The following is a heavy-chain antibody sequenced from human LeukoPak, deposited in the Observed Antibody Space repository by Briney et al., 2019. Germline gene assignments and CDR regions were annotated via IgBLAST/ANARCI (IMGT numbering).Heavy chain of an antibody. CDR1: GFTFSSCT. V-gene: IGHV3-33*08. Sequence: PGGSLRLSCAASGFTFSSCTIHWVRQAPGKGLEWVAVIWYDGSNKYYADSVKGRFTISRDNSKNTLYLQMNSLRAEDTAVYYCARGFYSSDHWGQGTLVTVSS. D-gene: IGHD3-22*01. J-gene: IGHJ4*02. CDR3: ARGFYSSDH. CDR2: IWYDGSNK.